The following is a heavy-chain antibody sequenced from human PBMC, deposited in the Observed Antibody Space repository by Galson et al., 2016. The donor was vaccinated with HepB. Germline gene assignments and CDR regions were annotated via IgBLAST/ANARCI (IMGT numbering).Heavy chain of an antibody. V-gene: IGHV3-23*01. CDR1: GFPFSSYA. D-gene: IGHD2-15*01. CDR2: VSASGASP. CDR3: AKDGCSGGSCYSSYNWFDP. J-gene: IGHJ5*02. Sequence: SLRLSCAASGFPFSSYAMSWIRQAPGKGLEWVSTVSASGASPYYADPVKGRFTISRDNSRNTLSLQMNDLRAEDTAIYYCAKDGCSGGSCYSSYNWFDPWGQGTLVTVSS.